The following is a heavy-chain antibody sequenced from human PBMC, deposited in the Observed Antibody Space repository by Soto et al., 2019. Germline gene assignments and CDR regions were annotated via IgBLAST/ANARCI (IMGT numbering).Heavy chain of an antibody. CDR3: ARAGAALVRGSIGGFDY. V-gene: IGHV4-34*01. CDR1: GGAFNGYY. D-gene: IGHD3-10*01. CDR2: INHSGTV. J-gene: IGHJ4*02. Sequence: QVHLQQWGAGLLKPSETLSLTCAVNGGAFNGYYWTWIRQSPGKGQQWIGEINHSGTVDYNPSLKSRVTFSIDTSKKQFSLTLTSVTAADTAVYYCARAGAALVRGSIGGFDYWGQGTLVTVSS.